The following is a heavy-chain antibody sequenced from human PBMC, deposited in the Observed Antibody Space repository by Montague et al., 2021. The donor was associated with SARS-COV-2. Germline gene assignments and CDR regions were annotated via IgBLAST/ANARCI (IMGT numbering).Heavy chain of an antibody. Sequence: PALVEPTQTLTLTCTFSGFSLSTSEVGVGWIRQPPGKAPEFLALXYGDDDNRYKPSLKSRLTITKVTSKNQVVLTMTNVDPVDTATYYCAHFGILRYFDPWGQGTLVTVSS. V-gene: IGHV2-5*02. D-gene: IGHD3-9*01. CDR2: XYGDDDN. CDR3: AHFGILRYFDP. CDR1: GFSLSTSEVG. J-gene: IGHJ5*02.